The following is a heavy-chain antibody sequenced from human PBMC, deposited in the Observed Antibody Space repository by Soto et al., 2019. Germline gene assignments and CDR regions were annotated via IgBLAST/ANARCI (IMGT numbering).Heavy chain of an antibody. J-gene: IGHJ5*02. V-gene: IGHV4-59*08. D-gene: IGHD6-6*01. Sequence: SETLSLTCTVSGGSISSYYWSWIRQPPGKGLEWIGYIYYSGSTNYNPSLKSRVTISVDTSKNQFSLKLSSVTAADTAVYYCARHAFEYSSPWGFDPWGQGTLVTVSS. CDR2: IYYSGST. CDR3: ARHAFEYSSPWGFDP. CDR1: GGSISSYY.